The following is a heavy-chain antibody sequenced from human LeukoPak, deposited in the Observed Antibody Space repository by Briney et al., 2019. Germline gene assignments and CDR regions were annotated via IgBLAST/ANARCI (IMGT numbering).Heavy chain of an antibody. CDR2: IIPIFGTA. Sequence: SVKVSCTASGGTFSSYAISWVRQAPGQGLEWMGGIIPIFGTANYAQKFQGRVTITADESTSTAYMELSSLRSEDTAVYYCARVDSSGYYSAPFDYWGQGTLVTVSS. V-gene: IGHV1-69*13. J-gene: IGHJ4*02. CDR3: ARVDSSGYYSAPFDY. CDR1: GGTFSSYA. D-gene: IGHD3-22*01.